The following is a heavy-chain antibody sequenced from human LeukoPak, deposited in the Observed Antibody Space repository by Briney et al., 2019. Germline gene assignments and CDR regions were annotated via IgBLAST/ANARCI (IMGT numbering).Heavy chain of an antibody. CDR1: GFTVSNDG. CDR3: ARGSGADRGCPDY. V-gene: IGHV3-30*03. Sequence: GRSLRLSCAASGFTVSNDGLHWVRQAPGKGLEWVALISFDGGKTSYADSVRGRFTISRDNTKNTLYLQIDSLRTEETVVYYCARGSGADRGCPDYWGQGTLVTLS. D-gene: IGHD2-8*02. CDR2: ISFDGGKT. J-gene: IGHJ4*02.